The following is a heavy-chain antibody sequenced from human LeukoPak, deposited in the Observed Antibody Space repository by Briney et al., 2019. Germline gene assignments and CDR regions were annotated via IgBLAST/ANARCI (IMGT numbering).Heavy chain of an antibody. CDR2: ISGSGGST. V-gene: IGHV3-23*01. D-gene: IGHD3-10*01. J-gene: IGHJ4*02. CDR3: AKGTNYYGSGSFDY. CDR1: GFTFSSYA. Sequence: PGGSLRLSCAASGFTFSSYAMSWVRQAPGKGLEWVSAISGSGGSTYYADSVKGRFTISRDNSKNTLYLQMNSLRAEDTAVYYCAKGTNYYGSGSFDYWGQGTLSPSPQ.